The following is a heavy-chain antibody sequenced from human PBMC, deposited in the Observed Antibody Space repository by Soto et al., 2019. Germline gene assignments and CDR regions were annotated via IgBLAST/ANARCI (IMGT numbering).Heavy chain of an antibody. V-gene: IGHV3-23*01. CDR3: AKGSGGSQYSGLDY. D-gene: IGHD2-15*01. CDR1: EFTFSNYA. CDR2: ISSSGDT. J-gene: IGHJ4*02. Sequence: VQMLESGGGLVQPGGSLRLSCAASEFTFSNYAMTWVRQAPGKGLEWVSVISSSGDTYYADSVKGRFTISRDNSRNTLYLQVNSLRADDSAVYYCAKGSGGSQYSGLDYWGQGSLVTVSS.